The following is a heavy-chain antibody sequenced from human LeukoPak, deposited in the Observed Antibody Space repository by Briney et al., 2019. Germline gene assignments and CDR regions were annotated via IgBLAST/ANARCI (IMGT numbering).Heavy chain of an antibody. J-gene: IGHJ4*02. CDR2: INSDGSSI. CDR1: GFTFSSYW. V-gene: IGHV3-74*01. CDR3: ARDKSYNLDC. Sequence: PGGSLRLSCAASGFTFSSYWMHWVRHVPGKGLVWVSHINSDGSSITYADSVKGRFTISRDNAENTLHLLMDSLRAEDTAVYYCARDKSYNLDCCGQGILVTVSS. D-gene: IGHD5-24*01.